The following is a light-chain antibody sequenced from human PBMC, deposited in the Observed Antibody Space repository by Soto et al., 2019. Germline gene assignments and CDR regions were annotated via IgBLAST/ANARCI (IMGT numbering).Light chain of an antibody. V-gene: IGLV1-47*02. CDR1: RSNIGRNH. CDR3: AAWDDSLSGWV. CDR2: SND. Sequence: QSVLTQPPSASGTPGQTVSISCSGRRSNIGRNHVYWYQQLPGTAPKLLVYSNDQRPSGVPDRFSGSKSVTSASLAISGLRSEDAADYYCAAWDDSLSGWVFGGGTKVTVL. J-gene: IGLJ3*02.